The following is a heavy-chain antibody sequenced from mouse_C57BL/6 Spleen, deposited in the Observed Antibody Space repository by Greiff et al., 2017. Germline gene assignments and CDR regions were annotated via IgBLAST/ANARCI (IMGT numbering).Heavy chain of an antibody. CDR1: GYTFTSYW. D-gene: IGHD1-1*01. CDR3: ARDYGSREGYYFDY. V-gene: IGHV1-59*01. Sequence: QVQLQQPGAELVRPGTSVKLSCKASGYTFTSYWVHWVKQRPGQGLEWIGVIDPSDSYTNYNQKFKGKATLTVDTSSSTAYMQLSSLTSEDSAVYYCARDYGSREGYYFDYWGQGTTLTVSS. J-gene: IGHJ2*01. CDR2: IDPSDSYT.